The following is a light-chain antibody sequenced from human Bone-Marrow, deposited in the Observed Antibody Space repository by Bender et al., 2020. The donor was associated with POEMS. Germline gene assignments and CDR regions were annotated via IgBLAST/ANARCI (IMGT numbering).Light chain of an antibody. J-gene: IGLJ2*01. Sequence: QSALTQPASVSGSPGQSITISCTGTSSDVGGYNYVSWYQQYPGKAPKLIIYEVTKRPSGVPDRFSGSKSGSTASLTVSGLQAEDEADYYCSAYAGSNNLLFGGGTKLTVL. V-gene: IGLV2-8*01. CDR1: SSDVGGYNY. CDR3: SAYAGSNNLL. CDR2: EVT.